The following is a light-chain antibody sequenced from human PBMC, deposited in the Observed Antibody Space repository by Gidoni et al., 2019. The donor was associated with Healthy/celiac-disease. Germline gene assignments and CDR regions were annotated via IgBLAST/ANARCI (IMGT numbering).Light chain of an antibody. V-gene: IGLV1-51*01. CDR3: GTWDSSLSTWV. CDR2: DNN. Sequence: QSVLTQPPSVSAAPGQKVPISCSGSSSNIGNNYVSWYQQLPGTAPKLLIHDNNKRPSGIPDRFSGSKSGTSATLGITGLQTGDEADYYCGTWDSSLSTWVFGGGTKLTVL. CDR1: SSNIGNNY. J-gene: IGLJ2*01.